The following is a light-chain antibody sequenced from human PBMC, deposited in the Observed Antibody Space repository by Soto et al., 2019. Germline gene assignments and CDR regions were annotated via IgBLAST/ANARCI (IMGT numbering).Light chain of an antibody. CDR3: SAYKASTSYV. Sequence: QSALTQPASVSGSPGQSITISCTGTSSDIGTYNFVSWYQQHPGKAPKLMVFDVSNRPSGVSNRFSGSKSGNTASLTISGLHAEDEADYYCSAYKASTSYVFGSRTKLTVL. CDR2: DVS. CDR1: SSDIGTYNF. V-gene: IGLV2-14*03. J-gene: IGLJ1*01.